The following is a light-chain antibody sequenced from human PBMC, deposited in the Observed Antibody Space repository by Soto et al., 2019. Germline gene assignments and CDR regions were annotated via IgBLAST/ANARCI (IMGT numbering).Light chain of an antibody. Sequence: QSVLTQPPSVSGAPGQRVTISCTGSSSNIGAGYDVHWYQQLPGTAPKLLIYGDSNRPSGVPDRFSGSKSGTSASLAITGLQAADEADYYCSSYTTTSTYVFGTGTKLTVL. J-gene: IGLJ1*01. CDR3: SSYTTTSTYV. CDR2: GDS. V-gene: IGLV1-40*01. CDR1: SSNIGAGYD.